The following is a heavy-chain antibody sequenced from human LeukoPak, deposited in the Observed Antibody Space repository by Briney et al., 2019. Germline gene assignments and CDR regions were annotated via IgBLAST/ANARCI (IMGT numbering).Heavy chain of an antibody. J-gene: IGHJ4*02. CDR1: GGTFSSYA. CDR2: IIPIFGTA. CDR3: VRGYYDSSGYYHY. Sequence: GSSVKVSSKASGGTFSSYAISWVRQAPGQGLEWMGGIIPIFGTANYAQKFQGRVTITTDESTSTAYMELSSLRSEDTAVYYCVRGYYDSSGYYHYWGQGTLVTVSS. V-gene: IGHV1-69*05. D-gene: IGHD3-22*01.